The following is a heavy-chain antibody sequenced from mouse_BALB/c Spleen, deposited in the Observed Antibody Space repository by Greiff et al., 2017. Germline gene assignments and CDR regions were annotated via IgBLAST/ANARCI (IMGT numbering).Heavy chain of an antibody. D-gene: IGHD1-1*01. J-gene: IGHJ4*01. CDR1: GYTFTDYE. CDR2: IDPETGGT. V-gene: IGHV1-15*01. CDR3: TRPVGHYYAMDY. Sequence: QVHVKQSGAELVRPGASVTLSCKASGYTFTDYEMHWVKQTPVHGLEWIGAIDPETGGTAYNQKFKGKATLTADKSSSTAYMELRSLTSEDSAVYYCTRPVGHYYAMDYWGQGTSVTVSS.